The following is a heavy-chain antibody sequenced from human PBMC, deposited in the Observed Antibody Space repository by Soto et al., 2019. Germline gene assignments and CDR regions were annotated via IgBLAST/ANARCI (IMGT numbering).Heavy chain of an antibody. CDR1: GGTFSSYT. V-gene: IGHV1-69*02. CDR2: IIPILGIA. Sequence: QVQLVQSGAAVKKPGSSVKVSCKASGGTFSSYTISWVRQAPGQGLEWMGRIIPILGIANYAQKFQGRVTITADKSTSTAYMELSSLRSEDTAVYYCARKGGSYTFDYWGQGTLVTVSS. CDR3: ARKGGSYTFDY. J-gene: IGHJ4*02. D-gene: IGHD1-26*01.